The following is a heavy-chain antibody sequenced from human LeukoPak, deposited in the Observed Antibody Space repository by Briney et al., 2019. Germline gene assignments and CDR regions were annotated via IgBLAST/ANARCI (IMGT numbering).Heavy chain of an antibody. J-gene: IGHJ4*02. CDR1: GFTFSSYW. Sequence: PGGSLRLSCAASGFTFSSYWMHWVRQAPGKGLVWVSRINSDGSSTSYADSVKGRFTISRDNSKNTLYLQMNSLRAEDTAVYYCAKDSKGIAVTFLGYWGQGTLVTVSS. V-gene: IGHV3-74*01. CDR3: AKDSKGIAVTFLGY. D-gene: IGHD6-19*01. CDR2: INSDGSST.